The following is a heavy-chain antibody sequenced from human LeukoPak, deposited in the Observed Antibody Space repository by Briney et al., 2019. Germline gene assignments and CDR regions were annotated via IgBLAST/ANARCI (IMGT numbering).Heavy chain of an antibody. V-gene: IGHV3-33*01. CDR2: IWYDGSNK. J-gene: IGHJ6*03. D-gene: IGHD3-16*01. CDR1: GFTFSSYG. Sequence: GGSLRLSCAASGFTFSSYGMHWVRQAPGKGLEWVAVIWYDGSNKYYADSVKGRFTISRDNSKNTLYLQMNSLRAEDTAVYYCARDLVDYYYYMDVWGEGTTVTVSS. CDR3: ARDLVDYYYYMDV.